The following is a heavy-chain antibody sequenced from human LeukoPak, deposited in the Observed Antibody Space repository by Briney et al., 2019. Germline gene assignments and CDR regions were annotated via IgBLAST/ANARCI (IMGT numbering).Heavy chain of an antibody. CDR1: GGSISSYY. Sequence: PSETLSLTCTVSGGSISSYYWSWIRQPPGKGLEWIGYIYYSGSTNYNPSLKSRVTISVDTSKNQFSLKLSSVIAADTAVYYCARGYGSGSYYNPWGQGTLVTVSS. V-gene: IGHV4-59*01. CDR3: ARGYGSGSYYNP. D-gene: IGHD3-10*01. CDR2: IYYSGST. J-gene: IGHJ5*02.